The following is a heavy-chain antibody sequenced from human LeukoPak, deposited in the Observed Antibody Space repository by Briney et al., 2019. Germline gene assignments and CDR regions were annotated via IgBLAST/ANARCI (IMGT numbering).Heavy chain of an antibody. Sequence: PSETLSLTCSVSGDSMSSSSYYWGWIRQPPGKGLEWIGHIYTSGSTNYNPSLKSRVTISVDKSKNQFSLKLSSVTAADTAVYYCARYAVAGNYFDYWGQGTLVTVSS. J-gene: IGHJ4*02. CDR2: IYTSGST. D-gene: IGHD6-19*01. CDR1: GDSMSSSSYY. CDR3: ARYAVAGNYFDY. V-gene: IGHV4-61*05.